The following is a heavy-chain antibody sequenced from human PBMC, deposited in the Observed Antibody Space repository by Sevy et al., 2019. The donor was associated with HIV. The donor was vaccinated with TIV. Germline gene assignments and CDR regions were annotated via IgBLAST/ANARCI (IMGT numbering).Heavy chain of an antibody. D-gene: IGHD6-19*01. J-gene: IGHJ4*02. CDR3: ARDRQGITVAGTAIDY. CDR1: GFTFSSYE. V-gene: IGHV3-48*03. Sequence: RLSCAASGFTFSSYEMNWVRQAPGKGLEWISYITLSGSTMYYADSVKGRFTISRDNAKNSLYLQMNSLRAEDTAVYYCARDRQGITVAGTAIDYWGQGTLVTVSS. CDR2: ITLSGSTM.